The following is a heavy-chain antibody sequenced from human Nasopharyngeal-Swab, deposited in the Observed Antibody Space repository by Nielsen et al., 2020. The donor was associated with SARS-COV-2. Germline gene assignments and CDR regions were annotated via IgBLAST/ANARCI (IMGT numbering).Heavy chain of an antibody. J-gene: IGHJ6*03. V-gene: IGHV6-1*01. CDR3: ARARGAYGDYYYYYSPDV. D-gene: IGHD4-17*01. CDR2: TYYRSKWYN. Sequence: SQTLSLTCAISGDSVSSSSAAWNWIRQSPSRGLEWLGRTYYRSKWYNDYAVSVKSRITINPDTSKNQFSLHLNSVTPEDTAVYYCARARGAYGDYYYYYSPDVWGKGTTVTVSS. CDR1: GDSVSSSSAA.